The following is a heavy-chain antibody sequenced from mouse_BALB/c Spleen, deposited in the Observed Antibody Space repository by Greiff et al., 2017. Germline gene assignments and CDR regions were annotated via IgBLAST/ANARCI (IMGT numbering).Heavy chain of an antibody. D-gene: IGHD2-4*01. J-gene: IGHJ4*01. CDR1: GYAFTNYL. CDR3: ARGGSTMITAYYYAMDY. Sequence: QVQLKQSGAELVRPGTSVKVSCKASGYAFTNYLIEWVKQRPGQGLEWIGVINPGSGGTNYNEKFKGKATLTADKSSSTAYMQLSSLTSDDSAVYFCARGGSTMITAYYYAMDYWGQGTSVTVSS. CDR2: INPGSGGT. V-gene: IGHV1-54*01.